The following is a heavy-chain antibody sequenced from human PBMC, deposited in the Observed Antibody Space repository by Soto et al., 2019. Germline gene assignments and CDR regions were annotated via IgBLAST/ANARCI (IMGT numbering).Heavy chain of an antibody. CDR2: IYWDDDK. J-gene: IGHJ6*02. CDR1: GFSLTTVGVG. CDR3: AHRRAFIGVVYGMDV. Sequence: QITLKESGPTLVKPTQTLTLTCAFSGFSLTTVGVGVGWIRQPPGKALEWLALIYWDDDKRYSPSLKTRLSINKDTSKTQVVLMMTNMDPVDTGTYYCAHRRAFIGVVYGMDVWGQGTTVTVSS. D-gene: IGHD3-3*01. V-gene: IGHV2-5*02.